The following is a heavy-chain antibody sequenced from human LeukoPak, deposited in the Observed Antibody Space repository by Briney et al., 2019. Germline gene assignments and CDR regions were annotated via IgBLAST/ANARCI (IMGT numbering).Heavy chain of an antibody. Sequence: ASVKVSCKASGYTFTSYGISWVRQAPGQGLERMGWISAYNGNTNYAQKLQGRVTMTTDTSTSTAYMELRSLRSDDTAVYYCAREPVRLLWFGELLYYYYYYGMDVWGQGTTVTVSS. CDR2: ISAYNGNT. V-gene: IGHV1-18*01. D-gene: IGHD3-10*01. CDR1: GYTFTSYG. CDR3: AREPVRLLWFGELLYYYYYYGMDV. J-gene: IGHJ6*02.